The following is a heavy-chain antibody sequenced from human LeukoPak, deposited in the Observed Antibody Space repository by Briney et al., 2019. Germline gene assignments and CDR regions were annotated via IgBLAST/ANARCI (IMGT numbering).Heavy chain of an antibody. CDR2: INPTGGST. Sequence: ASVKVSCKASGYTFTSYYMHWVRQAPGQGLEWMGLINPTGGSTGYAQKFQGRVTMTRDTSTSTVYMELSSLRSEDTAVYYCARDRGYTYGQPRLDPWGQGTLVTVSS. CDR3: ARDRGYTYGQPRLDP. J-gene: IGHJ5*02. CDR1: GYTFTSYY. D-gene: IGHD5-18*01. V-gene: IGHV1-46*01.